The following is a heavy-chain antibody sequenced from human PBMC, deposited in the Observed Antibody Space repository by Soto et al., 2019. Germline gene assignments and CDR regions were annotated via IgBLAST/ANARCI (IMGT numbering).Heavy chain of an antibody. Sequence: ASVKVSCKASGYTFTSYGISWVRQAPGQGLEWMGWISAYNGNTNYAQKLQGRVTMTTDTSTSTAYMELRSLRSDDTAVCYCARVPAATIPYNWFDPWGQGTLVTVSS. CDR2: ISAYNGNT. J-gene: IGHJ5*02. D-gene: IGHD2-2*01. CDR1: GYTFTSYG. V-gene: IGHV1-18*01. CDR3: ARVPAATIPYNWFDP.